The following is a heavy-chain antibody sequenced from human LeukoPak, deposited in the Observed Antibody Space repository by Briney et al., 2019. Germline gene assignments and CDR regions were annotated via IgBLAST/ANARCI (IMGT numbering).Heavy chain of an antibody. V-gene: IGHV3-23*01. Sequence: GGSLRLSCTASGFTFSRYTMSWVRQAPGRGMEWVSAVIGRGDDTDYADSVKGRFTVSRDNSRNTLYLQMNSLRAEDTAVYYCAGSPTVDAAFDIWGQGTMVTVSS. CDR2: VIGRGDDT. CDR1: GFTFSRYT. J-gene: IGHJ3*02. D-gene: IGHD4-23*01. CDR3: AGSPTVDAAFDI.